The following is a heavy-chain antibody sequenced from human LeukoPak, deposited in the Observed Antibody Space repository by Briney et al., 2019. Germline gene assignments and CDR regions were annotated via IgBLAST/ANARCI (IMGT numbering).Heavy chain of an antibody. CDR1: GFTFSSYW. D-gene: IGHD2-2*01. J-gene: IGHJ6*03. CDR2: IKQDGGEI. Sequence: PGGSLRLSCAASGFTFSSYWMSWVRQAPGKGLEWVANIKQDGGEIYYVDSVKGRFTISRDNAKNSLSLQMNSLRAEDTAVYYCARDFPDIVVVPAAIGAGYYYYYYMDVWGKGTTVTVSS. V-gene: IGHV3-7*01. CDR3: ARDFPDIVVVPAAIGAGYYYYYYMDV.